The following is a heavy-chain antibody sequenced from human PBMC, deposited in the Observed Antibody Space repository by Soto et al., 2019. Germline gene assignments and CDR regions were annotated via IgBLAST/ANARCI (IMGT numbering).Heavy chain of an antibody. D-gene: IGHD3-3*01. Sequence: ASAEVSCKASGFTFTSSAMQWVRQARGQRLEWIGWIVVGSGNTNYAQKFQERVTITRDMSTSTAYMELSSLRSEDTAVYYCAAELNRITIFGVVSFVDVWGKGTTVTVSS. CDR3: AAELNRITIFGVVSFVDV. J-gene: IGHJ6*04. CDR2: IVVGSGNT. V-gene: IGHV1-58*02. CDR1: GFTFTSSA.